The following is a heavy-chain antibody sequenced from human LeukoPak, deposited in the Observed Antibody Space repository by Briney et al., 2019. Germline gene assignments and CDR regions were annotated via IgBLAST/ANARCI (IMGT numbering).Heavy chain of an antibody. CDR1: GFTFSSYA. V-gene: IGHV3-30-3*01. Sequence: GGSLRLSCAASGFTFSSYAMHWVRQAPGKGLEWVAVISYDGSNKYYADSVKGRFTISRDNSKNTLYLQMNSLRAEDTAVYYCAKAVAGGPSAFDYWGQGTLVTVS. CDR2: ISYDGSNK. J-gene: IGHJ4*02. D-gene: IGHD6-19*01. CDR3: AKAVAGGPSAFDY.